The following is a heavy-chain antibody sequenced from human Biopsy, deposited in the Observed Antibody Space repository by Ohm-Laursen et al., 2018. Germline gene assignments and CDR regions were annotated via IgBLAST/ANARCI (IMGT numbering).Heavy chain of an antibody. J-gene: IGHJ4*02. CDR1: RDSISNYY. Sequence: SETLSLTRTVSRDSISNYYWTWIRQSPGKGLEWIGYIYYTGSTNYNPSVKSRVTISVDTSKNQFSLKLNSVTAAGTAVYFCARDSRGGHLNTTLITGKNLDSWGQGILVTVSS. CDR2: IYYTGST. V-gene: IGHV4-59*01. D-gene: IGHD3-16*01. CDR3: ARDSRGGHLNTTLITGKNLDS.